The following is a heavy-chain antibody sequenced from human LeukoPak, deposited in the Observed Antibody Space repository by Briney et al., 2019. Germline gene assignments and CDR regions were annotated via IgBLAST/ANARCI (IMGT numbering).Heavy chain of an antibody. CDR3: ARGRYYDFWSGSPYYYYYGMDV. V-gene: IGHV4-31*03. CDR2: IYYSGST. CDR1: GGSISSGGYY. J-gene: IGHJ6*02. Sequence: SETLSLTCTVSGGSISSGGYYWSWIRQHPGKGLEWIGYIYYSGSTYYNPSLKSRVTISVDTSKNQFSLKLSSVTAADTAVYYCARGRYYDFWSGSPYYYYYGMDVWGQGTTVTVSS. D-gene: IGHD3-3*01.